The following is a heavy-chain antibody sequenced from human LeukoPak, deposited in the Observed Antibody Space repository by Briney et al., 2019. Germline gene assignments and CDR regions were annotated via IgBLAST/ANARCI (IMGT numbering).Heavy chain of an antibody. CDR3: AERGYSYGTVDY. V-gene: IGHV1-69*04. Sequence: GASVKVSCKASGGTFSSYAISWVRQAPGQGLEWMGRIIPILGIANYAQKFQGRVMITADKSTSTAYMELSSLRSEDTAVYYCAERGYSYGTVDYWGQGTLVTVSS. J-gene: IGHJ4*02. CDR2: IIPILGIA. CDR1: GGTFSSYA. D-gene: IGHD5-18*01.